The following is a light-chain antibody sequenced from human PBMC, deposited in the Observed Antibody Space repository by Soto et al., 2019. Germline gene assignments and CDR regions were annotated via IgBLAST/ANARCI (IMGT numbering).Light chain of an antibody. J-gene: IGKJ4*01. CDR2: DAY. CDR3: QQCAHSPLT. Sequence: EIVLTQSPGTLSLSPGERATLSCRASQGVGNNYLAWFQQKPGQAPRLLIYDAYSRATGIPDRFSGSGSGTDFTLTISRLEPEDFAVYYCQQCAHSPLTFGGGTRVEIK. V-gene: IGKV3-20*01. CDR1: QGVGNNY.